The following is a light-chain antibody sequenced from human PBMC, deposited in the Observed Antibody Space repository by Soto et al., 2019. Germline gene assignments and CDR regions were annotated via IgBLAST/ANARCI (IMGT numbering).Light chain of an antibody. Sequence: DIQMTQSPSTLSASIGDRVTITCRASQTINNWLAWYQQKPGKAPNLLIYHASNLETAVPSRFSGSAFGTEFTHTISSLQPDDFATYYCQHYNSYPWTFCQGTKVEIK. CDR3: QHYNSYPWT. V-gene: IGKV1-5*01. CDR1: QTINNW. CDR2: HAS. J-gene: IGKJ1*01.